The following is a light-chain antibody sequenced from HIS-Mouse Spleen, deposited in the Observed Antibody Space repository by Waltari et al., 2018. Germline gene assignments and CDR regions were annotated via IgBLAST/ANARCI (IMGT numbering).Light chain of an antibody. J-gene: IGLJ1*01. CDR3: AAWDDSLSGYV. CDR2: RNN. Sequence: QSVLTQPPSASGTPGQRVTISCSGSSSNIGSNYVYWYQQLPGTAPKLRIYRNNRRPSGVPDRFSGSKSGTSASLAIGGLRSEDEADYYCAAWDDSLSGYVFGTGTKVTVL. V-gene: IGLV1-47*01. CDR1: SSNIGSNY.